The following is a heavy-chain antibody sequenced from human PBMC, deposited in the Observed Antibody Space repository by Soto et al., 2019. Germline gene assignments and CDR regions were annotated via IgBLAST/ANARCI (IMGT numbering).Heavy chain of an antibody. J-gene: IGHJ6*02. CDR2: ISGSGGST. Sequence: GGSLRLSCAASGFTFSSYAMSGVRQAPGKGLEWVSAISGSGGSTYYADSVKGRFTISRDNSKNTLYLQMNSLRAEDTAVYYCAKDPYDYVWGSYRYEDYYGMDVWGQGTTVTSP. CDR1: GFTFSSYA. CDR3: AKDPYDYVWGSYRYEDYYGMDV. V-gene: IGHV3-23*01. D-gene: IGHD3-16*02.